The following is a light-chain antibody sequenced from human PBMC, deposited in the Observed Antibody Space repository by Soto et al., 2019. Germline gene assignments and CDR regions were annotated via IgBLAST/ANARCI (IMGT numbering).Light chain of an antibody. Sequence: QPVLTQPPSAFGSPGQSVTISCIGTSSDVGGYNYVSWYQQHPGKAPKLMIYEVSKRPSGVPDRFSGSKSGNTASLTVSGLQAEDEADYYCSSYAASNNLGVFGGGTKLTVL. J-gene: IGLJ2*01. CDR3: SSYAASNNLGV. CDR1: SSDVGGYNY. CDR2: EVS. V-gene: IGLV2-8*01.